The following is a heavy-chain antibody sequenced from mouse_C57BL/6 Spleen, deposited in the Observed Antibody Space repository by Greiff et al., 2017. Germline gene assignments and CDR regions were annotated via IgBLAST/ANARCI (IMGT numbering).Heavy chain of an antibody. CDR3: ARSYYDYDSAWFAY. CDR1: GYTFTDYY. Sequence: VQLQQSGPELVKPGASVKISCKASGYTFTDYYMNWVKQSHGKSLEWIGDINPNNGGTSYNQKFKGKATLTVDKSSSTAYMELRSLTSEDSAVYYCARSYYDYDSAWFAYWGQGTLVTVSA. J-gene: IGHJ3*01. D-gene: IGHD2-4*01. V-gene: IGHV1-26*01. CDR2: INPNNGGT.